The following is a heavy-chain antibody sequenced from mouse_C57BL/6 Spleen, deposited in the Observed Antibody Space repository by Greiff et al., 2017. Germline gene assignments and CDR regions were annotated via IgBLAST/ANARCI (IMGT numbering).Heavy chain of an antibody. D-gene: IGHD2-4*01. Sequence: VQLQQSGPELVKPGASVKISCKASGYTFTDYYMNWVKQSHGKSLEWIGDINPNNGGTSYNQKFTGKATLTVDKSSSTAYMELRSLTSDDSAVYYWARGDYEGVFDYWGQGTTLTVSS. CDR1: GYTFTDYY. CDR2: INPNNGGT. CDR3: ARGDYEGVFDY. V-gene: IGHV1-26*01. J-gene: IGHJ2*01.